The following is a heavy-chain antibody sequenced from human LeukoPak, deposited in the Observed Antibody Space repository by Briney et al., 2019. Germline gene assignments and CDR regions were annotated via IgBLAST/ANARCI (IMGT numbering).Heavy chain of an antibody. V-gene: IGHV4-34*01. CDR3: ARVDLGALDY. D-gene: IGHD1-26*01. CDR1: GFTFSSYA. CDR2: INHSGST. Sequence: GSLRLSCAASGFTFSSYAMSWVRQAPGKGLEWIGEINHSGSTNYNPSLKSRVTISVDTSKNQFSLKLSSVTAADTAVYYCARVDLGALDYWGQGTLVTVSS. J-gene: IGHJ4*02.